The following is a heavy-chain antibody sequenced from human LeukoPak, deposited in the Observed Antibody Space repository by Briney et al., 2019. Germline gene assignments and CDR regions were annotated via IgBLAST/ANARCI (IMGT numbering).Heavy chain of an antibody. CDR1: GGSISSYY. D-gene: IGHD5-12*01. Sequence: PSETLSLTCTVSGGSISSYYWSWIRQPPGKGLEWIGYIYYSGSTNYNPSLKSRVTISVDTSKNQCSLKLSSVTAADTAVYYCARAEDVVAKIFDCWGQGTLVTVSS. V-gene: IGHV4-59*01. J-gene: IGHJ4*02. CDR2: IYYSGST. CDR3: ARAEDVVAKIFDC.